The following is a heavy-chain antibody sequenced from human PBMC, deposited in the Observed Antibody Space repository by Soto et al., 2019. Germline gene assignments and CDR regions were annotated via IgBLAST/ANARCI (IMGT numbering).Heavy chain of an antibody. Sequence: SETLSLTCTVSGGSISSGSYYWSWIRQPPGKGLEWIGYIYYSGSTNYNPSLKSRVTISVDTSKNQFSLKLSSVTAADTAVYYCANYPTTVTSDYWGQGTLVTVSS. J-gene: IGHJ4*02. V-gene: IGHV4-61*01. CDR2: IYYSGST. CDR3: ANYPTTVTSDY. D-gene: IGHD4-17*01. CDR1: GGSISSGSYY.